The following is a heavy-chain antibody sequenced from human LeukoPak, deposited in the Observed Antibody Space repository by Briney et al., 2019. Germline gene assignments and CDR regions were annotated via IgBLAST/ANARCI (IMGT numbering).Heavy chain of an antibody. D-gene: IGHD3-22*01. CDR2: IRSDGSST. CDR1: GFTFSSYW. J-gene: IGHJ4*02. CDR3: AREQGYYSVPGY. V-gene: IGHV3-74*01. Sequence: PGGSLRLSCAASGFTFSSYWMHWVRQAPGKGPVWVARIRSDGSSTDYADSVKGRFNISRDNAKNTLYLQMNSLRAEDTAVYYCAREQGYYSVPGYWGQGTLVTVSS.